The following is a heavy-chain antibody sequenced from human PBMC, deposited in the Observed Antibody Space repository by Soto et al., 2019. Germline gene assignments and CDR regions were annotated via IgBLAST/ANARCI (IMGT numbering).Heavy chain of an antibody. CDR3: ARGHFDSRGYSNAPDY. CDR1: GGSISSYY. J-gene: IGHJ4*02. D-gene: IGHD3-22*01. V-gene: IGHV4-59*01. CDR2: IYYNGST. Sequence: SETLSLTCTVSGGSISSYYWSWIRQPPGKGLQWIGFIYYNGSTDYNPSLKSRVTISLDMSKNHVSLILNSVTLADSAVYYCARGHFDSRGYSNAPDYWGQGIQVTVSS.